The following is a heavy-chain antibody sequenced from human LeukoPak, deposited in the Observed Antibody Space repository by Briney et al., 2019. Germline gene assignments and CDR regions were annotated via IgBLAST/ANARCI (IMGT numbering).Heavy chain of an antibody. CDR2: ISSSSSYI. J-gene: IGHJ6*02. D-gene: IGHD3-3*01. CDR3: ARAVLRFSPGGMDV. CDR1: GFTSSSYV. V-gene: IGHV3-21*01. Sequence: GGSLRLSCAASGFTSSSYVMSWVRQAPGKGLEWVSSISSSSSYIYYADSVKGRFTISRDNAKNSLYLQMNSLRAEDTAVYYCARAVLRFSPGGMDVWGQGTTVTVSS.